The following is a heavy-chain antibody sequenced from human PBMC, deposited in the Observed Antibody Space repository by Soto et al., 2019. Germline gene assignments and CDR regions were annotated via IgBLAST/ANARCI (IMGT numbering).Heavy chain of an antibody. CDR2: ISSSSSYI. CDR3: ARGMYGSGSYFSIYHYYYYMDV. Sequence: EVQLVESGGVLVKPGGSLRLSCAASGFTFSSYSMNWVRQAPGKVLEWVSSISSSSSYIYYVDSVKGRFTISRDNAKNSPYLQMNSRRAEDTDVYYCARGMYGSGSYFSIYHYYYYMDVWGKGTTVTGSS. D-gene: IGHD3-10*01. V-gene: IGHV3-21*01. J-gene: IGHJ6*03. CDR1: GFTFSSYS.